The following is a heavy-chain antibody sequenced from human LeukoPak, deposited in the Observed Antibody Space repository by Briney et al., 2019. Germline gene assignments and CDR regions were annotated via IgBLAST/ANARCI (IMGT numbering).Heavy chain of an antibody. D-gene: IGHD6-19*01. J-gene: IGHJ1*01. CDR2: ISGSGGST. CDR3: AKDPTVAGTAEYFQN. V-gene: IGHV3-23*01. Sequence: GGSLRLSCAASGFTFSSYAMSWVRQAPGKGLEWASSISGSGGSTYYADSVKGRFTISRDNSKNTLYLQMNSLRAEDTAVYYCAKDPTVAGTAEYFQNWGQGTLVTVSS. CDR1: GFTFSSYA.